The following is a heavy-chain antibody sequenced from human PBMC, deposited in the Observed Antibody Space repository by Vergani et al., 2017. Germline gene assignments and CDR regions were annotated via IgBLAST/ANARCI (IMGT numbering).Heavy chain of an antibody. CDR2: IYYSGST. J-gene: IGHJ4*02. CDR3: ARHGLIAVAGTRSGYFDY. V-gene: IGHV4-39*01. D-gene: IGHD6-19*01. CDR1: GGSISSSSYY. Sequence: QLQLQESGPGLVKPSETLSLTCTVSGGSISSSSYYWGWIRQPPGKGLEWIGSIYYSGSTYYNPSLKSRVTISVDTSKNKFSLKLSSVTAADTAVYYCARHGLIAVAGTRSGYFDYWGQGTLVTVSS.